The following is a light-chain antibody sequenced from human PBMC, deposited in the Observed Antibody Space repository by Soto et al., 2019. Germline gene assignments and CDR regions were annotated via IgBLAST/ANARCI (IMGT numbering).Light chain of an antibody. CDR3: QSYDNSLHSCT. Sequence: QSVLTQPPSVSGAPGQRVTISCTGSSSNIGAGHDVQWYQQVPGTAPKLLIYYNDNRPSGVPDRFSASKSGTSASLAISGLQAEDEADYYCQSYDNSLHSCTFGGGTKLTVL. V-gene: IGLV1-40*01. J-gene: IGLJ2*01. CDR1: SSNIGAGHD. CDR2: YND.